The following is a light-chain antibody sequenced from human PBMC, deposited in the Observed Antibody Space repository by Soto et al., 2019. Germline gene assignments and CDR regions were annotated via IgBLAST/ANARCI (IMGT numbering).Light chain of an antibody. CDR2: DAS. V-gene: IGKV1-5*01. CDR3: QQYNSYSRT. J-gene: IGKJ1*01. CDR1: QSISSW. Sequence: DIQMTQSPSSLSASVGDRVTITCRASQSISSWLAWYRQKPGKAHKLLIYDASRLESGVPSRFSGSGSGTEFALTISSLQPDDFATYYCQQYNSYSRTFGQGTKVDI.